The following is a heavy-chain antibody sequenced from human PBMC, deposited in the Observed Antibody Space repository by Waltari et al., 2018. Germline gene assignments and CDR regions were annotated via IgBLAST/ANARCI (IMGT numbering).Heavy chain of an antibody. CDR2: TYPGDSDT. Sequence: EVQLVQSGAEVKKPGESLKISCKGSGYSFTSYWIGWVRQMPGKGLEWIGFTYPGDSDTMYSPSFQGQVTISADKSISTAYLQWSSLKASDTAMYYCASPNCSGGSCYSVDAVFDIWGQGTMVTVSS. CDR1: GYSFTSYW. J-gene: IGHJ3*02. V-gene: IGHV5-51*03. CDR3: ASPNCSGGSCYSVDAVFDI. D-gene: IGHD2-15*01.